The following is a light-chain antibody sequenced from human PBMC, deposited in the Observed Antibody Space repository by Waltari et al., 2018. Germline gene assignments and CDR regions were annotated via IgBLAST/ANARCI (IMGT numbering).Light chain of an antibody. J-gene: IGLJ1*01. V-gene: IGLV2-14*03. Sequence: QSALTQPASVSGSPGQSIAISCTGTTSDVGGYNFVSWYQQHPGKAPTLLIYDVTNRPSGVSYRFSGSKSGKPASLTISGLQAEDEADYYCSSFRSDHTYVFGSGTEVTVL. CDR3: SSFRSDHTYV. CDR1: TSDVGGYNF. CDR2: DVT.